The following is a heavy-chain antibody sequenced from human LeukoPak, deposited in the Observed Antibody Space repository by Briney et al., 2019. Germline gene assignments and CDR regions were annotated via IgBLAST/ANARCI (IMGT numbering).Heavy chain of an antibody. CDR3: ARGGGRHVEY. V-gene: IGHV3-7*05. J-gene: IGHJ4*02. CDR2: IKEDGSEK. CDR1: GFTFSSYW. D-gene: IGHD2/OR15-2a*01. Sequence: GGSLRLSCAASGFTFSSYWMSWVRQAPGKGLEWVVNIKEDGSEKNYVDSVKGRFTISRDNAKNSLYLQMNSLRAEDTAVYYCARGGGRHVEYWGQGNLVTVSS.